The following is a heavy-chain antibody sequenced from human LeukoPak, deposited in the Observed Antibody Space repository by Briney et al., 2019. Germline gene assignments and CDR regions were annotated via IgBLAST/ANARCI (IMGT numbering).Heavy chain of an antibody. V-gene: IGHV3-21*01. CDR2: ISSSSSYI. J-gene: IGHJ6*03. Sequence: GGSLRLSCAASGFTVSSDSMNWVRQAPGKGLEWVSSISSSSSYIYYADSVKGRFTISRDNAKNSLYLQMNSLRAEDTAVYYCARDAQHFYYYYYYMDVWGKGTTVTVSS. CDR3: ARDAQHFYYYYYYMDV. CDR1: GFTVSSDS.